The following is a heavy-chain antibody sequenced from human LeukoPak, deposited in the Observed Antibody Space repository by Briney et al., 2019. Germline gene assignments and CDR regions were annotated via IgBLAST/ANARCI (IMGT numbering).Heavy chain of an antibody. Sequence: GRSLRLSCAASGFTFDDYAMHWVRQAPGKGLEWVSGISWNSGSIGYADSVKGRFTISRDNAKNSLYLQMNSLRAEDTALYYCAKGAAAGPPLYYYYMDVWGKGTTVTISS. D-gene: IGHD6-13*01. V-gene: IGHV3-9*01. CDR2: ISWNSGSI. CDR3: AKGAAAGPPLYYYYMDV. J-gene: IGHJ6*03. CDR1: GFTFDDYA.